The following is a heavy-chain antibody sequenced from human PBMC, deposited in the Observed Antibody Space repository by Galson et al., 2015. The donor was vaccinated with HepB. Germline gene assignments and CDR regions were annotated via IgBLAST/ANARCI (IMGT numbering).Heavy chain of an antibody. CDR3: ARGGYDFWSGRNRLFDY. CDR2: IIPIFGTA. D-gene: IGHD3-3*01. CDR1: GGTFSSYA. J-gene: IGHJ4*02. V-gene: IGHV1-69*06. Sequence: SVKVSCKASGGTFSSYAISWVRQAPGQGLEWMGGIIPIFGTANYAQKFQGRVTITADKSTSTAYMELSSLRSEDTAVYYCARGGYDFWSGRNRLFDYWGQGTLVTVSS.